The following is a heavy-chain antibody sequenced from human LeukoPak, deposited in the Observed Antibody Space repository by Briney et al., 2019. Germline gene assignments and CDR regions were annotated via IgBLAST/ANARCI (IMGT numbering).Heavy chain of an antibody. CDR1: GGSISGYY. Sequence: SETLSLTCTVSGGSISGYYWSLIRQPPGKGLEWLGYIYYSGSTNYNPSLKSRVTISVDTSKNQFSLKLSSVTAADTAVYYCAGGHWELLVYDYWGQGTLVTVSS. J-gene: IGHJ4*02. D-gene: IGHD1-26*01. CDR2: IYYSGST. V-gene: IGHV4-59*01. CDR3: AGGHWELLVYDY.